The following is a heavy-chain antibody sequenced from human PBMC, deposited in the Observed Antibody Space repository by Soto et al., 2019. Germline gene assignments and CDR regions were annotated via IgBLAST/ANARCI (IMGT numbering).Heavy chain of an antibody. CDR1: GGSISSYY. Sequence: PSETLCHTWTVSGGSISSYYWSWIRKPPGKGLEWIGYIYYSGSTNYNPSLKSRVTISVDTSKNQFSLKLSSVTAADTAVYYCARSPIAAAENWFDPWGQGTLVTVSS. V-gene: IGHV4-59*08. CDR2: IYYSGST. J-gene: IGHJ5*02. D-gene: IGHD6-13*01. CDR3: ARSPIAAAENWFDP.